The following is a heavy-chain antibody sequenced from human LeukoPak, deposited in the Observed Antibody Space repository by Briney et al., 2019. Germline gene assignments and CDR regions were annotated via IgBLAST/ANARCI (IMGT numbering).Heavy chain of an antibody. CDR3: ARDLPVPMVYATRPTDDY. CDR1: GYTFTGYY. D-gene: IGHD2-8*01. CDR2: INSNSGGT. V-gene: IGHV1-2*02. J-gene: IGHJ4*02. Sequence: ASVKVSCKASGYTFTGYYMHWVRQAPGQGLEWMGWINSNSGGTNYAQKFQGRVTMTRDTSISTAYMELSRLRSDDTAVYYCARDLPVPMVYATRPTDDYWGQGTLVTVSS.